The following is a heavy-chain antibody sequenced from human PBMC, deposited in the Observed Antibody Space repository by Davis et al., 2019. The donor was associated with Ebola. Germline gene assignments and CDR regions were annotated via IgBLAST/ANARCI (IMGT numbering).Heavy chain of an antibody. CDR1: GYTFIGYN. CDR3: ARDLKTYYFTVGVGGMDV. D-gene: IGHD3-10*01. Sequence: ASVKVSCKASGYTFIGYNMHWVRQAPGQGLEWMGWINPNGGGTNYAQKFQGRVTMTSDTSISTAYMELSRLRSDDTATYYCARDLKTYYFTVGVGGMDVWGQGTTVTVSS. CDR2: INPNGGGT. J-gene: IGHJ6*02. V-gene: IGHV1-2*02.